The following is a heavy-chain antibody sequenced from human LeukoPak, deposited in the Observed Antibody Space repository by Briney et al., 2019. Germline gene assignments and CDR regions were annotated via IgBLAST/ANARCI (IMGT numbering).Heavy chain of an antibody. CDR2: INWNSYSI. Sequence: GGSLRLSCAASGFTFDDYAMHWVRQAPGKGLEWVSGINWNSYSIGYADSVKGRFTVSRDNAKNSLYLQMNSLRAEDTALYYCAKDNMTTVTTYWGQGTLVTVSS. J-gene: IGHJ4*02. CDR1: GFTFDDYA. V-gene: IGHV3-9*01. D-gene: IGHD4-17*01. CDR3: AKDNMTTVTTY.